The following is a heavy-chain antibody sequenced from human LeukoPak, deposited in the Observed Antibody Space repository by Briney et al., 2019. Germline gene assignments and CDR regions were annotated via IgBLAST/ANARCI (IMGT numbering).Heavy chain of an antibody. CDR1: GGSISSGGYY. CDR2: IYYSGST. J-gene: IGHJ4*02. V-gene: IGHV4-31*03. CDR3: ARDSSGSYVY. Sequence: SETLSLTCTVSGGSISSGGYYWSSIRQHPGKGLEWIGYIYYSGSTYYNPSLKSRVTISVDTSKNQFSLKLSSVTAADTAVYYCARDSSGSYVYWGQGTLVTVSS. D-gene: IGHD3-10*01.